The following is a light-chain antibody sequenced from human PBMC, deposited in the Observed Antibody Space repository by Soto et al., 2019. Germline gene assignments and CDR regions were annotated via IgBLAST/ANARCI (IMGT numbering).Light chain of an antibody. V-gene: IGKV1-5*03. CDR3: QQYDSYPRT. Sequence: DIQMTQSPSTLSASVGDRVTITCRASQSISNWLAWYQQKSGKAPTLLIYKASSLESGVPPRFSGSGSGTEFTLTISSLQPDDLAAYYCQQYDSYPRTFGQGTKVEIK. J-gene: IGKJ1*01. CDR1: QSISNW. CDR2: KAS.